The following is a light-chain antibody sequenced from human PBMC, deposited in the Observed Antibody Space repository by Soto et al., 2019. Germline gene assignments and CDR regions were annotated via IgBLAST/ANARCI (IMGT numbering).Light chain of an antibody. J-gene: IGKJ1*01. V-gene: IGKV3-20*01. CDR2: AAS. CDR1: QSVSSSH. CDR3: KKYRNWPRT. Sequence: EIVLPQSPGTLSLSPGERATLSGRASQSVSSSHLAWCQHKPGQANRLLIYAASSRATGSPDRFSGGGSGTEFTLTINNLQSEEFAVYYCKKYRNWPRTFGKGTKVDIK.